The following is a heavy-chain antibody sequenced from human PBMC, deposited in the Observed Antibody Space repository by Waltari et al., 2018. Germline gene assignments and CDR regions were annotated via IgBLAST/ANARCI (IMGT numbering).Heavy chain of an antibody. V-gene: IGHV3-74*01. CDR1: GFTFRNHW. Sequence: EVQLVESGGGLVQSGGSLRLSCGASGFTFRNHWIHWVRQAPGKGLLWVSRINSDGTGTSHADSVKGRFTMSRDNAKNTLYLQMNSLRVEDTAVYYCTRDSGQGLDFWGQGTLVTVSS. D-gene: IGHD3-10*01. CDR2: INSDGTGT. CDR3: TRDSGQGLDF. J-gene: IGHJ4*02.